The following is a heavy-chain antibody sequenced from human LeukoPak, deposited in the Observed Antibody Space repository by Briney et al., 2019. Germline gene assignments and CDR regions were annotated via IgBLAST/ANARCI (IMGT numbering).Heavy chain of an antibody. J-gene: IGHJ4*02. D-gene: IGHD1-1*01. CDR3: VRWGNWKVFDY. V-gene: IGHV3-33*01. CDR1: GFTFSSNG. Sequence: GGSLRLSCAASGFTFSSNGMHWVRRAPGKGLEWVAVIWYDGSNTYYADSVKGRFTISRDNSKNTLHLQMNSLRVEDTAVYYCVRWGNWKVFDYWGQGTLVTVSS. CDR2: IWYDGSNT.